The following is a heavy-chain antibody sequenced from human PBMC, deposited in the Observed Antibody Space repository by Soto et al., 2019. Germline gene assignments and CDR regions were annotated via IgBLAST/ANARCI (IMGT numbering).Heavy chain of an antibody. Sequence: QLQLQESGPGLVKPSETLSLTCTVSGGSISSSSYYWGWIRQPPGKGLEWIGSIYYSGSTYYNPSLKSRVTISVDTSKNQFSLKLSSVTAADTAVYYCARHSISRGNYMDVWGKGTTVTVSS. CDR1: GGSISSSSYY. D-gene: IGHD3-10*01. V-gene: IGHV4-39*01. CDR2: IYYSGST. J-gene: IGHJ6*03. CDR3: ARHSISRGNYMDV.